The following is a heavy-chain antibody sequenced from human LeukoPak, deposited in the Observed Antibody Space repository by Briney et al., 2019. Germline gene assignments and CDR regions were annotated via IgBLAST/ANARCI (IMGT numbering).Heavy chain of an antibody. Sequence: GASVKVSCKASGYTFTGDYMHWVRQAPGRGLEWMGWINPNSCGTNYAQKFQGTVTMTRDTSISTAYMELSRLRSDDTAVYYCARGAPYSSSWYSSSNWFDPWGQGTLVTVSS. D-gene: IGHD6-13*01. CDR1: GYTFTGDY. J-gene: IGHJ5*02. CDR3: ARGAPYSSSWYSSSNWFDP. V-gene: IGHV1-2*02. CDR2: INPNSCGT.